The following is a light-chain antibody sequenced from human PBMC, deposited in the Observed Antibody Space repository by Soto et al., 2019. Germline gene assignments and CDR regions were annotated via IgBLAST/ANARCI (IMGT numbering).Light chain of an antibody. CDR2: GAS. CDR3: QQYNKWPRT. CDR1: QSVSSN. J-gene: IGKJ1*01. Sequence: EIVMTQSPATLSVSPGERATLSCKASQSVSSNLAWYQQKPGQAPRLLVYGASTRPTGIPTRFSGSGSGTEFTLTISSLQSEDFAVYYCQQYNKWPRTFGQGTKVDIK. V-gene: IGKV3-15*01.